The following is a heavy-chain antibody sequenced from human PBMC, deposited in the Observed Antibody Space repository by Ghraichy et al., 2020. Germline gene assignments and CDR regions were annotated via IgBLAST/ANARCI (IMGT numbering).Heavy chain of an antibody. Sequence: LSLTCAASGLSFSSYWMNWVRQAPGEGLEWVANINQDGSQKYYVDSVKGRFTISRDNARNSLYLQMNSLRAEDTAVYFCAGSGNPFDYWGQGTLVTVSS. CDR1: GLSFSSYW. J-gene: IGHJ4*02. D-gene: IGHD2/OR15-2a*01. V-gene: IGHV3-7*01. CDR3: AGSGNPFDY. CDR2: INQDGSQK.